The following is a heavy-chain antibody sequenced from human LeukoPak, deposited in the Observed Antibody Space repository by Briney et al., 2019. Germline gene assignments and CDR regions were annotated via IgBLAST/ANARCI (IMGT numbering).Heavy chain of an antibody. Sequence: SQTLSLTCTVSGGSISSYYWSWIRQPAGKGLEWIGRIYTSGSTNYNPSLKSRVTMSVDTSKNQFSLKLSSVTAADTAVYYCARDRYYYDSSGYRFDYWGQGTLVTVSS. D-gene: IGHD3-22*01. CDR2: IYTSGST. CDR3: ARDRYYYDSSGYRFDY. CDR1: GGSISSYY. V-gene: IGHV4-4*07. J-gene: IGHJ4*02.